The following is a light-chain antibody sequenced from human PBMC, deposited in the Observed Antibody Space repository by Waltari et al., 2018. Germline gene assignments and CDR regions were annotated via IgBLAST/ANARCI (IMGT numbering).Light chain of an antibody. J-gene: IGKJ1*01. CDR1: QGISSR. V-gene: IGKV1-12*01. CDR3: QQVDSFPRT. Sequence: DIQMTQSPSSVSASVGDRVTLTCRASQGISSRLALYQQKPGKAPKLLIYDASSLHSGVPSRCSGSGSETEFTLTISSLQPEDFATYYCQQVDSFPRTFGQGTKVEVK. CDR2: DAS.